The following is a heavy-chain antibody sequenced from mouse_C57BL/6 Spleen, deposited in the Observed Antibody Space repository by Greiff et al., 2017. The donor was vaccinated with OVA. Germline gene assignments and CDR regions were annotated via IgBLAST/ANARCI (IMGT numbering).Heavy chain of an antibody. J-gene: IGHJ2*01. D-gene: IGHD4-1*02. CDR1: GYTFTSYW. V-gene: IGHV1-59*01. CDR2: IDPSDSYT. CDR3: ARKATGTSYFDY. Sequence: QVQLQQPGAELVRPGTSVKLSCKASGYTFTSYWMHWVKQRPGQGLEWFGVIDPSDSYTNYNQKFKGKATLTVDTSSSTAYMQLSSLTSEDSAVYYCARKATGTSYFDYWGQGTTLTVSS.